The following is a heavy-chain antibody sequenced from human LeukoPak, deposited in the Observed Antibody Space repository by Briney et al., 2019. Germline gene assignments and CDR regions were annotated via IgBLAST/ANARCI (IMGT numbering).Heavy chain of an antibody. CDR3: ARARRIAAAGASLYYYYYGMDV. V-gene: IGHV4-59*11. D-gene: IGHD6-13*01. Sequence: SETLSLTCTVSSGSISSHYWSWIRQPPGKGLEWIGYIYYSGSTNYNPSLKSRVTISVDTSKNQFSLKLSSVTAADTAVYYCARARRIAAAGASLYYYYYGMDVWGQGTTVTVSS. CDR2: IYYSGST. CDR1: SGSISSHY. J-gene: IGHJ6*02.